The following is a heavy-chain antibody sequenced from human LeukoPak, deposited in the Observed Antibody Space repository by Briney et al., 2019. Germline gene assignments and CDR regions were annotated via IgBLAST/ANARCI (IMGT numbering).Heavy chain of an antibody. Sequence: ASVTVSCKASGYTFTSYGISWVRQAPGQGLEWMGWISAYNGNTNYAQTLQARVTMTTDTSTSTAYMELRSLRSDDTAVYYCATSTVDTAMDFDYWGQGTLVTVSS. CDR2: ISAYNGNT. V-gene: IGHV1-18*01. D-gene: IGHD5-18*01. J-gene: IGHJ4*02. CDR1: GYTFTSYG. CDR3: ATSTVDTAMDFDY.